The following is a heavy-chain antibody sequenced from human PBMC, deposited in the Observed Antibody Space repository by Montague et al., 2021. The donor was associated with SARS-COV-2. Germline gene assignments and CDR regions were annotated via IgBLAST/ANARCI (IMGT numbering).Heavy chain of an antibody. CDR3: ARDRDEAAAGTWEFDP. J-gene: IGHJ5*02. Sequence: TLSLTCTVSGGSISSGEYYWNWIRQLPGKGLEWIGYIDYSGSTYYHPSRKGRVSISMDRSKNQLSLKLRSVSAADTAVYFCARDRDEAAAGTWEFDPWGQGTHVTVSS. D-gene: IGHD6-13*01. CDR1: GGSISSGEYY. V-gene: IGHV4-31*03. CDR2: IDYSGST.